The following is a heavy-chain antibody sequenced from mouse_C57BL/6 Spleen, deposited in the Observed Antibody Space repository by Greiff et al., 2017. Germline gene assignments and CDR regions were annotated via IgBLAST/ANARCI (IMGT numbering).Heavy chain of an antibody. CDR2: IDPSDSYT. Sequence: QVQLQQPGAELVMPGASVKLSCKASGYTFTSYWMHWVKQRPGQGLEWIGEIDPSDSYTNYNQKFKGKSTLTVDKSSSTAYMQLSSLTSEDSAVYYCARATMVTTTGLDYWGQGTTLTVSS. CDR3: ARATMVTTTGLDY. CDR1: GYTFTSYW. J-gene: IGHJ2*01. D-gene: IGHD2-2*01. V-gene: IGHV1-69*01.